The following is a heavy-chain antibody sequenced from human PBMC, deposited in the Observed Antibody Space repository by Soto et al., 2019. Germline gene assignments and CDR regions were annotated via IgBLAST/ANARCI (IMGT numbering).Heavy chain of an antibody. V-gene: IGHV3-33*01. J-gene: IGHJ4*02. CDR1: GFTFSSYG. CDR3: ARDPYYYDSSGYPPY. CDR2: IWYDGSNK. Sequence: GGSLRLSCAASGFTFSSYGMHWVRQAPGKGLEWVAVIWYDGSNKYYADSVKGRFTISRDNSKNTLYLQMNSLRAEDTAVYYCARDPYYYDSSGYPPYWGQGTLVTVSS. D-gene: IGHD3-22*01.